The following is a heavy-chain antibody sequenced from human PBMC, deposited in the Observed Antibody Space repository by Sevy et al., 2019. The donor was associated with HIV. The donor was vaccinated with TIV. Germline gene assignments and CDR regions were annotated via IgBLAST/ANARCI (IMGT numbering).Heavy chain of an antibody. V-gene: IGHV1-18*01. D-gene: IGHD2-2*01. CDR3: ARDPGHVPAAFFDP. J-gene: IGHJ5*02. Sequence: ASVKVSCKASGYTFTSYGISWVRQAPGQGLEWMGWTSAYNGNTNYAQKLQGRVTMTTDTSTSTAYMELRSLRSDDTAVYYCARDPGHVPAAFFDPWGQGTLVTVSS. CDR2: TSAYNGNT. CDR1: GYTFTSYG.